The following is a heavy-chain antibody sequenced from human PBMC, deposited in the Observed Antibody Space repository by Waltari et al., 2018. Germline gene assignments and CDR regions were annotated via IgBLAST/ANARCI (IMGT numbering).Heavy chain of an antibody. J-gene: IGHJ4*02. V-gene: IGHV3-23*03. CDR3: AKGGDTGTYGFFDF. CDR1: GFTFRGND. Sequence: EVQLLGSGGGLAEPGGSLRLSCEALGFTFRGNDLIWVGQAPGKGVEWGTKSYSGGSTNYEDAEKGRFTVSRDNTKNTLYLQMSKLRGEDTAVYYCAKGGDTGTYGFFDFWGQGTLVSVSS. D-gene: IGHD1-1*01. CDR2: KSYSGGST.